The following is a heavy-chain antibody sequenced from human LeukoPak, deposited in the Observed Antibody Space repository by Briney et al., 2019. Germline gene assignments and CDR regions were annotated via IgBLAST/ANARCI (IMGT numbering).Heavy chain of an antibody. CDR2: IYYSGST. V-gene: IGHV4-59*01. CDR3: ARDFSYYYYYMDV. CDR1: GGSINSYY. Sequence: PSETLSLTCTVSGGSINSYYWTWIRQPPGKRLEWIGYIYYSGSTNYNPSLKSRVTISVDTSKNHFSLKLSSVTAADTAVYYCARDFSYYYYYMDVWGKGITVTVSS. J-gene: IGHJ6*03.